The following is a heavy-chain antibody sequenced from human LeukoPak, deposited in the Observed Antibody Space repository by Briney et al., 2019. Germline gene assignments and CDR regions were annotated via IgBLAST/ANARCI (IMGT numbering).Heavy chain of an antibody. V-gene: IGHV3-21*01. CDR2: ISRNSTYI. CDR1: GFTFSSYI. J-gene: IGHJ4*02. Sequence: GGSLRLSCAASGFTFSSYIMNWVRQAPGKGPEWVASISRNSTYIHYADSVKGRFTISRDNARNSLFLQMNSLRAEDTAIYYCASDEGNYFDYWGQGTLVTVSS. CDR3: ASDEGNYFDY.